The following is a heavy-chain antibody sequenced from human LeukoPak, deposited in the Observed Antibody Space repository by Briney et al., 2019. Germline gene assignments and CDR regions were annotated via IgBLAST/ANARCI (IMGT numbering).Heavy chain of an antibody. J-gene: IGHJ4*02. D-gene: IGHD1-1*01. CDR1: GFTFSDYD. CDR2: IGTAGDT. CDR3: ARVAKERVGGVYYFDY. V-gene: IGHV3-13*01. Sequence: GGSLRLSCAASGFTFSDYDMHWVRQPTGKGLEWVAAIGTAGDTYYTGSVKGRFTISRENSKNSLYLQMNSLRAGDTAVYYCARVAKERVGGVYYFDYWGQGTLVTVSS.